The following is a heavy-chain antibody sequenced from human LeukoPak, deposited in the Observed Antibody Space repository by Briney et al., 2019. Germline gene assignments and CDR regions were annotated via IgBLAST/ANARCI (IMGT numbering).Heavy chain of an antibody. Sequence: GGSLRLSCAASGFIFNNYGLIWVRQAPGKGLEWVSAISNDGGGTQYADFVEGRFTISRDNSKNTLFLQMSSLRAEDTALYYCSKGSSGYFAGLWGQGTLVPSPQ. CDR1: GFIFNNYG. V-gene: IGHV3-23*01. D-gene: IGHD3-22*01. CDR2: ISNDGGGT. CDR3: SKGSSGYFAGL. J-gene: IGHJ4*02.